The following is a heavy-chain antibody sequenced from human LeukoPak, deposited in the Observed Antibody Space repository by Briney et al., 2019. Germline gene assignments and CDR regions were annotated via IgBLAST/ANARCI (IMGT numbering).Heavy chain of an antibody. Sequence: ATVKVSCKASGYTFTSYYMHWVRQAPGQGLEWMGIINPSGGSTSYAQKFQGRVTMTRDTSTSTVYMELSSLRSEDTAVYYCARGRIRRYCTNGVCSPSHFDYWGQGTLVTVSS. V-gene: IGHV1-46*01. D-gene: IGHD2-8*01. CDR1: GYTFTSYY. CDR2: INPSGGST. J-gene: IGHJ4*02. CDR3: ARGRIRRYCTNGVCSPSHFDY.